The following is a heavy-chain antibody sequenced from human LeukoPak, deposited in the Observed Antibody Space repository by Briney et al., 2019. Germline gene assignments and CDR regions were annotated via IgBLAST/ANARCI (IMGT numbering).Heavy chain of an antibody. CDR2: IYYSGST. Sequence: SETLSLTCAVSGGSISSSSYYWGWIRQPPGKGREWVGCIYYSGSTYYNPSLKSRFTISRDTSKNQFSLKLNSVTAADTAVYYCGCSSTSALRIYYYYYMYVWGKGTTITVSS. CDR1: GGSISSSSYY. J-gene: IGHJ6*03. D-gene: IGHD2-2*01. V-gene: IGHV4-39*07. CDR3: GCSSTSALRIYYYYYMYV.